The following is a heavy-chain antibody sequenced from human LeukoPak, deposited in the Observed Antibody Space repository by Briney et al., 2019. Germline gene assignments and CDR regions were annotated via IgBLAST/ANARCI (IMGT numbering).Heavy chain of an antibody. J-gene: IGHJ3*02. Sequence: PSETLSLTCAVYGGSFSGYYWSWIRQPPGKGLEWIGEINHSGSTNYNPSLKSRVTISVDTSKNQFSLKLSSVTAADTAVYYCARASSSWYGGAFDIWGQGTMVTVSS. CDR1: GGSFSGYY. CDR2: INHSGST. D-gene: IGHD6-13*01. CDR3: ARASSSWYGGAFDI. V-gene: IGHV4-34*01.